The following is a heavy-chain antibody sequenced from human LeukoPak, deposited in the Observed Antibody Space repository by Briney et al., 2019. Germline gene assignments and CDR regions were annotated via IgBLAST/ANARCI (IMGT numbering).Heavy chain of an antibody. CDR1: GFTFSSYS. CDR3: ARDRMTYYDFWSSYYKKDWFDP. J-gene: IGHJ5*02. D-gene: IGHD3-3*01. V-gene: IGHV3-21*01. Sequence: PGGSLRLSCAASGFTFSSYSMNWVRQAPGKGLEWVSSISSSSSYIYYADSVKGRFTISRDNAKNSLYLQMNSLRAEDTAVYYCARDRMTYYDFWSSYYKKDWFDPWGQGTLVTVSS. CDR2: ISSSSSYI.